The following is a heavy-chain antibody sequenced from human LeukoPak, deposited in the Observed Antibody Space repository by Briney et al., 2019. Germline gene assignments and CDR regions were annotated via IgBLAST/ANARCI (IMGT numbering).Heavy chain of an antibody. CDR2: IWYDGSKK. J-gene: IGHJ4*02. CDR3: ARDRGSGSYEGYYFDY. V-gene: IGHV3-33*01. CDR1: GFTFSGYG. D-gene: IGHD3-10*01. Sequence: GRSLRLSCAASGFTFSGYGMHWVRQAPGKGLEWVAIIWYDGSKKYHADSVKGRFTISRDNSKNTLYLQMNSLRAEDTAVYYCARDRGSGSYEGYYFDYWGQGTLVTVPS.